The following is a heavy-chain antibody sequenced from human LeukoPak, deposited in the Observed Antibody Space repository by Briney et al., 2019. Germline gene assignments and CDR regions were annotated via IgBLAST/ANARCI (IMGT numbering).Heavy chain of an antibody. CDR2: IIPIFGTA. J-gene: IGHJ3*02. CDR3: ARVATSDAFDI. V-gene: IGHV1-69*13. D-gene: IGHD5-12*01. Sequence: GASVKVSCKASGYTFTSYGISWVRQAPGQGLEWMGGIIPIFGTASYAQKFQGRVTITADESTSTAYMELSSLRSEDTAMYYCARVATSDAFDIWGQGTMVTVSS. CDR1: GYTFTSYG.